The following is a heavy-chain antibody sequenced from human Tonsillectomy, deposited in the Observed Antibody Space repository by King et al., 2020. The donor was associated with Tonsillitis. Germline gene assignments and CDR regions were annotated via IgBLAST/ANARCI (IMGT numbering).Heavy chain of an antibody. CDR2: INPKSGGS. J-gene: IGHJ4*02. CDR1: GYTFTAYY. V-gene: IGHV1-2*02. Sequence: VQLVQSGAEVKKPGASGRVSCKASGYTFTAYYIHWVRQAPGQGLEWMGWINPKSGGSTNTQKFQGRVTMTRDTSISTAYMELSRLRSDDTAVYYCATGGSGWYWVYWGQGTLVTVSS. D-gene: IGHD6-19*01. CDR3: ATGGSGWYWVY.